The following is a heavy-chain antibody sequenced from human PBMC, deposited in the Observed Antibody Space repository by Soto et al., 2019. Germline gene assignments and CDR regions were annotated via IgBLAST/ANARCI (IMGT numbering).Heavy chain of an antibody. CDR1: GFTLSSYA. J-gene: IGHJ4*02. V-gene: IGHV3-23*01. Sequence: PGGSLRLSCAASGFTLSSYAMSWVRQAPGKGLEWVSAISGSGGSTYYADSVKGRFTISRDNSKNTLYLQMNSLRAEDTAVYYCAKINNAGIAVAVAGYFDYWGQGTLVTVSS. CDR3: AKINNAGIAVAVAGYFDY. CDR2: ISGSGGST. D-gene: IGHD6-19*01.